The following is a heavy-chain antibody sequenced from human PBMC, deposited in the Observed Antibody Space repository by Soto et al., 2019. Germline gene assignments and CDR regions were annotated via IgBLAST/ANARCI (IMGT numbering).Heavy chain of an antibody. CDR3: AKYRRYYYDSSGYYIIDY. CDR1: GFTFTSYA. J-gene: IGHJ4*02. V-gene: IGHV3-23*01. D-gene: IGHD3-22*01. Sequence: GGSLRLSCAASGFTFTSYAMSWVRQAPGKGLEWVSGISGSGGSTYYADSVKGRFTISRDNSKNTLYLQMNSLRAEDTVVYYCAKYRRYYYDSSGYYIIDYWGQGSLVTVSS. CDR2: ISGSGGST.